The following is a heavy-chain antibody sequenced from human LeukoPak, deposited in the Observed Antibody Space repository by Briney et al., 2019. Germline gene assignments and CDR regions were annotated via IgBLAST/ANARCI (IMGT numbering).Heavy chain of an antibody. D-gene: IGHD1-26*01. J-gene: IGHJ4*02. V-gene: IGHV4-4*02. CDR2: ISLSGVT. CDR1: GGSISSTNW. Sequence: SETLSLTCGVSGGSISSTNWWRWVRPPPGEGLEWIGEISLSGVTNYNPSLKSRVTMSLDRSKNNLSLTLTSVTAADTAVYYCSRESGAFSPFGYWGQGTLVTVSS. CDR3: SRESGAFSPFGY.